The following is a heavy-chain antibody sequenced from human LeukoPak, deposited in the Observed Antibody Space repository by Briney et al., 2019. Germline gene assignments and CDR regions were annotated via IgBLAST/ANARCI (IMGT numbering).Heavy chain of an antibody. Sequence: GESLKISCKGSGSRFTSYWIGWVRPMPGKGLEWMGIIYPGDSDTRYSPSFQGQVTISADKSISTAYLQWSSLKASDTAMYYCARAIFPSFDPWGQGTLVTVSS. CDR2: IYPGDSDT. J-gene: IGHJ5*02. CDR1: GSRFTSYW. V-gene: IGHV5-51*01. CDR3: ARAIFPSFDP. D-gene: IGHD3-3*01.